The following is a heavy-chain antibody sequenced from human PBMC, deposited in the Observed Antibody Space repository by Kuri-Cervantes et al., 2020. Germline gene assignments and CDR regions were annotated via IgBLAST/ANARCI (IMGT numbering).Heavy chain of an antibody. CDR1: GFTFSSYG. CDR3: AKGPGTTVYYYYYMDV. Sequence: GGSLRLSCAASGFTFSSYGMHWVRQAPGKGLEWVAVISYDGSNKYYADSVKGRFTISRDNSKNTLYLQMNSLRAEDTAVYYCAKGPGTTVYYYYYMDVWGEGTTVTVSS. CDR2: ISYDGSNK. J-gene: IGHJ6*03. V-gene: IGHV3-30*18. D-gene: IGHD1-1*01.